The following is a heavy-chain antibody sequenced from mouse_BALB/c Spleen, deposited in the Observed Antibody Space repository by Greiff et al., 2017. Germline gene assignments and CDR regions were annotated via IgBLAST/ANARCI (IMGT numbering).Heavy chain of an antibody. D-gene: IGHD1-1*01. CDR3: ASDYYGSRGPAY. CDR2: IWAGGST. V-gene: IGHV2-9*02. J-gene: IGHJ3*01. CDR1: GFSLTSYG. Sequence: VQVVESGPGLVAPSQSLSITCTVSGFSLTSYGVHWVRQPPGKGLEWLGVIWAGGSTNYNSALMSRLSISKDNSKSQVFLKMNSLQTDDTAMYSCASDYYGSRGPAYWGQGTLVTVSA.